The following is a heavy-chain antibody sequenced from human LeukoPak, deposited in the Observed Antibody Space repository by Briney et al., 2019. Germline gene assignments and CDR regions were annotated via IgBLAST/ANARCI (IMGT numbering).Heavy chain of an antibody. D-gene: IGHD6-13*01. CDR2: INHSGST. Sequence: PGGSLRLSCAASGFTFTNYVMSWVRQPPGKGLEWIGEINHSGSTNYNPSLKSRVTISVDPSKNQFSLKLSSVTAADTAVYYCARVSTGYSSSWYWGNFDYWGQGTLVTVSS. CDR1: GFTFTNYV. CDR3: ARVSTGYSSSWYWGNFDY. J-gene: IGHJ4*02. V-gene: IGHV4-34*01.